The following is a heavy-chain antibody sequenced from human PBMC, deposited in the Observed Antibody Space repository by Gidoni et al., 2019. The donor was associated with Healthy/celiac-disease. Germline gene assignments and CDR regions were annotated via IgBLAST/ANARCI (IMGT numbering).Heavy chain of an antibody. CDR2: ISGSGGST. V-gene: IGHV3-23*01. CDR1: GFTFSSYA. J-gene: IGHJ5*02. D-gene: IGHD4-17*01. CDR3: AKVPEESYGDYEGWFDP. Sequence: EVQLLESGGGLVQPGGSLRLSCAASGFTFSSYAMSWVRQAPGKGLGWVSAISGSGGSTYYADSVKGRFTSSRDNSKNTLYLQMNSLRAEDTAVYYCAKVPEESYGDYEGWFDPWGQGTLVTVSS.